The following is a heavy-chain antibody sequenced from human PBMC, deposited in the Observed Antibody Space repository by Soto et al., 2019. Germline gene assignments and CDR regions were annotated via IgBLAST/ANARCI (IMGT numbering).Heavy chain of an antibody. CDR1: GYIFTSYW. CDR2: IYPGDSDT. D-gene: IGHD6-13*01. Sequence: VESLKISCTGSGYIFTSYWIGWVRQMPGKGLEWMGIIYPGDSDTRYSPSFQGQVTISADKSISTAYLQWSSLKASDTAMYYCARTSAAGKYYYGMDVWGQGTTVTVSS. CDR3: ARTSAAGKYYYGMDV. J-gene: IGHJ6*02. V-gene: IGHV5-51*01.